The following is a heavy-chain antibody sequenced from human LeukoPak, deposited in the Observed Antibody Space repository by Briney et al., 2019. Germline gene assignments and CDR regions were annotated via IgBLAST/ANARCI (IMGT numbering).Heavy chain of an antibody. CDR1: GFSFSRYW. J-gene: IGHJ4*02. CDR2: IREDGSQK. V-gene: IGHV3-7*01. CDR3: ARGPTNGQAFDY. D-gene: IGHD2-8*01. Sequence: GGSLRLSCAASGFSFSRYWMSWVRQAPGKGLEWVASIREDGSQKSAVDSVRGRFTIARDNAKNSVYLQMDSLRAEDTAVYYCARGPTNGQAFDYWGQGTLVSVSS.